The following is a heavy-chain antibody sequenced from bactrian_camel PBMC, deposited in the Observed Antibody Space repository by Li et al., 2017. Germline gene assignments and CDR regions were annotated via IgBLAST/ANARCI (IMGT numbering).Heavy chain of an antibody. CDR1: GDTYGSYC. CDR3: AAGRGYYSDCSDSWKYDY. Sequence: HVQLVESGGGSVQAGGSLTLSCAASGDTYGSYCMGWFRQAPGKEREGVAHIDSDGTTSYADSVKGRFTISKDNAKNTLYLQMNSLKPEDTAMYGCAAGRGYYSDCSDSWKYDYWGQGTQVTVS. V-gene: IGHV3S55*01. CDR2: IDSDGTT. D-gene: IGHD4*01. J-gene: IGHJ4*01.